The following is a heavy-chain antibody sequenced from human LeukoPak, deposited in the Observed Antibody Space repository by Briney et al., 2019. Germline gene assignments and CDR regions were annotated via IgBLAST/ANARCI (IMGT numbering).Heavy chain of an antibody. CDR2: ISGSGGNT. V-gene: IGHV3-23*01. CDR1: GFPFSSYA. D-gene: IGHD3-22*01. Sequence: PGGSLRLSCAASGFPFSSYAMHWVRQAPGRGLEWVSAISGSGGNTYYADSVKGRFTISRDISKNTLYLQMNSLRAEDTALYYCAKDWDYYDSSGYSSPLDYWGQGTLVTVSS. CDR3: AKDWDYYDSSGYSSPLDY. J-gene: IGHJ4*02.